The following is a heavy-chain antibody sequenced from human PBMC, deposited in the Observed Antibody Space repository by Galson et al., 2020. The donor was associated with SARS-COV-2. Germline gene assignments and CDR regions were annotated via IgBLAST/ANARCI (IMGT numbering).Heavy chain of an antibody. CDR2: ISSSGSTI. Sequence: GESLKISCAASGFTFSDYYMSWIRQAPGKGLEWVSYISSSGSTIYYADSVKGRFTISRDNAKNSLYLQMNSLRAEDTAVYYCARDPTLLRYFDCLNAFDIWGQGTMVTVSS. J-gene: IGHJ3*02. CDR1: GFTFSDYY. CDR3: ARDPTLLRYFDCLNAFDI. V-gene: IGHV3-11*04. D-gene: IGHD3-9*01.